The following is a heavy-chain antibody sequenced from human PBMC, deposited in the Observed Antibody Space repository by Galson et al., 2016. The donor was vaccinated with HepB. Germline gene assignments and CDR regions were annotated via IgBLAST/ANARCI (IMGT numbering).Heavy chain of an antibody. Sequence: SETLSLTCTVSGGSLSSYYWSWIRQSPGKGPEWIGYIYYSGSTNYSPSLRSRLTLSIDTSKNQFSLMLTSVTAADTAMYYCARHNLYSTSWADLWGQGTLVTVSS. D-gene: IGHD2-2*01. V-gene: IGHV4-59*08. CDR3: ARHNLYSTSWADL. CDR1: GGSLSSYY. J-gene: IGHJ5*02. CDR2: IYYSGST.